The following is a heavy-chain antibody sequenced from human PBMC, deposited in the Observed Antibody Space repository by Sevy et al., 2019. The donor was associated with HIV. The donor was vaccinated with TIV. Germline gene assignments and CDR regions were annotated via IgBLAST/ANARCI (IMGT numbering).Heavy chain of an antibody. J-gene: IGHJ4*02. D-gene: IGHD3-10*01. V-gene: IGHV3-23*01. CDR3: AKDFYGSGSYYTTDC. Sequence: GGSLRLSCAASGLIFSNYAMNWVRQAPGKGLEWVSTIRGSGDNTYYAESVKGRFTIFRDNSKNTVYLQMNSLRAEDTAVYYCAKDFYGSGSYYTTDCWGQGTLVTVSS. CDR1: GLIFSNYA. CDR2: IRGSGDNT.